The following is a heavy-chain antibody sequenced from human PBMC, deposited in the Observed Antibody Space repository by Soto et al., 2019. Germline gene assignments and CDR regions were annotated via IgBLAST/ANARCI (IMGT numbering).Heavy chain of an antibody. Sequence: VGSLRLSCAASGFTFSTYAMSWLRQAPGKGLEWVSGISGSGANTYYADSVKGRFTISRDNSKNTLYLQMNSLRAEDTAVYYCAKDLFGNYADYFDYWGQGTLVTVSS. CDR2: ISGSGANT. CDR3: AKDLFGNYADYFDY. CDR1: GFTFSTYA. D-gene: IGHD3-22*01. J-gene: IGHJ4*02. V-gene: IGHV3-23*01.